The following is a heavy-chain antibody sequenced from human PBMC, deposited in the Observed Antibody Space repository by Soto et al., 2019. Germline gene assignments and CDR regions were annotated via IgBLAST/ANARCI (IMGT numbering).Heavy chain of an antibody. J-gene: IGHJ4*02. Sequence: GGSLRLSCAASGFTFSTYYMNWVRQAPGKGLEWVANIKPDGSEKNYVDSVKGRFTISRDNDKSSLYLQMNSLRAGDTAFYYCARDRGYCSGGTCYSVLDYWGQGILVTVP. CDR1: GFTFSTYY. CDR3: ARDRGYCSGGTCYSVLDY. V-gene: IGHV3-7*01. D-gene: IGHD2-15*01. CDR2: IKPDGSEK.